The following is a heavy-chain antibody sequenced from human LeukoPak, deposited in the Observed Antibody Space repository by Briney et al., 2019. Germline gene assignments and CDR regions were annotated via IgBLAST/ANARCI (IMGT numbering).Heavy chain of an antibody. CDR2: ISYDGSNK. V-gene: IGHV3-30*04. D-gene: IGHD6-13*01. Sequence: GGSLRLSRAASGFTFSSFAMHWVRQAPGKGLEWVALISYDGSNKYYADSVKGRFTISRDNSKNTLYLQMNSLRAEDTAVYYCAREGFSRGYYYYYYMDVWGKGTTVTVSS. CDR1: GFTFSSFA. J-gene: IGHJ6*03. CDR3: AREGFSRGYYYYYYMDV.